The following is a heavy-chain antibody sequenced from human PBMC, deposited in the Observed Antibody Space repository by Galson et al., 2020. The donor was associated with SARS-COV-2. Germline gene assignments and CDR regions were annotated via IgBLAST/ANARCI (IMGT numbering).Heavy chain of an antibody. V-gene: IGHV3-48*03. CDR1: GFAVSRYE. CDR2: ITNRGSTI. Sequence: GESLKISCAASGFAVSRYEMTWVRQAPGKGLEWLAYITNRGSTIHYADSVKGRFTISRDNARHSLLLQMNSLTGEDTARYYCATWGCSGGSCFAGAYFDHWGPGTMVTVSS. J-gene: IGHJ4*02. D-gene: IGHD2-15*01. CDR3: ATWGCSGGSCFAGAYFDH.